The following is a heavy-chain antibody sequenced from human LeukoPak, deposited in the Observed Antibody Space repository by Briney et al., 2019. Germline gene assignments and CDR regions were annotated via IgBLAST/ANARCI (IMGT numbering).Heavy chain of an antibody. V-gene: IGHV3-30*18. D-gene: IGHD5-12*01. CDR2: ISYDGSNK. CDR3: AKDLVWTFRYGGYVFDY. J-gene: IGHJ4*02. CDR1: GFTFSSYG. Sequence: GGSLRLSCAASGFTFSSYGMHWVRQAPGKGLEWVAVISYDGSNKYYADSVKGRFTISRDGSKNTLYLQMNSLRAEDTAVYYCAKDLVWTFRYGGYVFDYWGQGTLVTVSS.